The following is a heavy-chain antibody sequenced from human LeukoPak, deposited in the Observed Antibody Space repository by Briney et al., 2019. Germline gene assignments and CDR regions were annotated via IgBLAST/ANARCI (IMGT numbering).Heavy chain of an antibody. CDR1: GFTFSSYW. CDR3: ARDFYGGYDYDY. V-gene: IGHV3-7*01. CDR2: IKQDGSEK. Sequence: GGSLRLSCAASGFTFSSYWVSWVRQAPGKGLEWVANIKQDGSEKYYVDSVKGRFTISRDNAKNSLYLQMNSLRAEDTAVYYCARDFYGGYDYDYWGQGTLVTVSS. J-gene: IGHJ4*02. D-gene: IGHD5-12*01.